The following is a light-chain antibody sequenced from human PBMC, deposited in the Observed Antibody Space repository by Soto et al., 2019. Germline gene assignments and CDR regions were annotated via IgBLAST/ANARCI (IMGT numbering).Light chain of an antibody. Sequence: EIVWTQSPGTLSLSPGERATLSCRASQSVSSSYLAWYQQKPGQAPRLLIYGASSRATGIPDRFSGSGSGTDFTLTISRLEPEAFAVYYCQQYGSSLGVTFGGGTKVQIK. CDR2: GAS. V-gene: IGKV3-20*01. CDR1: QSVSSSY. CDR3: QQYGSSLGVT. J-gene: IGKJ4*01.